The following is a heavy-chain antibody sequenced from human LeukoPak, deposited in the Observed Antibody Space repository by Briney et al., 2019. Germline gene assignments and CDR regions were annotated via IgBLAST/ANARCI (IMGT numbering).Heavy chain of an antibody. Sequence: GGSLRLSCAASGFIFSSYWMSWVRQAPGKGLEWVANIKQDGSEKYYVDSVKGRFTISRDNSKNTLYLQMNSLRADDTAVYFCAKDIQASGWYHYFDYWGQGTLVTVSS. J-gene: IGHJ4*02. CDR1: GFIFSSYW. CDR3: AKDIQASGWYHYFDY. CDR2: IKQDGSEK. V-gene: IGHV3-7*03. D-gene: IGHD6-13*01.